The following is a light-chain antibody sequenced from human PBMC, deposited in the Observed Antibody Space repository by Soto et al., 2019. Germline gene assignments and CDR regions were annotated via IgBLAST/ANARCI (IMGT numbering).Light chain of an antibody. CDR3: QQYETLPIT. CDR1: QDICNY. Sequence: DIQMTQSPSSLSASVGDRVSITFQASQDICNYLNWYQQIPGKAPKLLIFDASNLESGVPSRFSGSGSGTDFTFTISSLQPEDIATYYCQQYETLPITFGQGTRLEIK. CDR2: DAS. J-gene: IGKJ5*01. V-gene: IGKV1-33*01.